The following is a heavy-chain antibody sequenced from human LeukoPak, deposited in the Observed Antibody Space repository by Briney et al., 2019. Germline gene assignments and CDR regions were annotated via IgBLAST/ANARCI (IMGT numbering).Heavy chain of an antibody. CDR3: AGDVVVVPAAVWYNWFDP. V-gene: IGHV4-4*07. CDR2: IYTSGST. CDR1: GGSISSYY. J-gene: IGHJ5*02. D-gene: IGHD2-2*01. Sequence: SETLSLTCTVSGGSISSYYWSWIRQPAGKGLEWIGRIYTSGSTNYNPSLKSRVTMSVDTSKNQFSLKLSSVTAADTAVYYCAGDVVVVPAAVWYNWFDPWGQGTLVTVSS.